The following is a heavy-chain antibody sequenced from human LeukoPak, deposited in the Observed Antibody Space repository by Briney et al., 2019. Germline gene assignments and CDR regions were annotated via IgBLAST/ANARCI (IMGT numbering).Heavy chain of an antibody. D-gene: IGHD6-19*01. V-gene: IGHV3-7*01. CDR3: TRDGSGWSIY. Sequence: PGESLRLSCAASGFALSSYWMGWVRQAPGKGLEWVANIKPDGSEKFYVDSVKGRFTISRDNAKNSLYLQMNGLGVEDTAVYYCTRDGSGWSIYWGQGTLVTVSS. CDR2: IKPDGSEK. J-gene: IGHJ4*02. CDR1: GFALSSYW.